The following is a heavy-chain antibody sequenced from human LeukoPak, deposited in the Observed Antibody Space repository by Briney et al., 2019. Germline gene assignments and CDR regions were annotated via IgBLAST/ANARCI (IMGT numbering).Heavy chain of an antibody. V-gene: IGHV3-7*01. J-gene: IGHJ4*02. CDR1: GFTFSSYW. CDR3: ARVSYGGKSDY. D-gene: IGHD4/OR15-4a*01. Sequence: GGSLRLSCAASGFTFSSYWMIWVRQAPGKGLEWVANIKQDGSEKYYVDSVKGRFTISRDNAKNSLYLQMNSLRAEDTAVYYCARVSYGGKSDYWGQGTLVTVSS. CDR2: IKQDGSEK.